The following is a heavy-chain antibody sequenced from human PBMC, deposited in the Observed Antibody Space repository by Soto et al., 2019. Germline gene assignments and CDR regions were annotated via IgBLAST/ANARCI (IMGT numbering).Heavy chain of an antibody. J-gene: IGHJ4*02. Sequence: QVQLVESGGGVVQPGRSLRLSCAASGFTFSNFCMHWGRQAPGKGLEWVAAISADGSDKYFSDSVKGRFTISRDNSKNTLFLQMNSLRVEDTAVYYCTKGSEVARQELDYWGQGTLVTVSS. CDR3: TKGSEVARQELDY. CDR1: GFTFSNFC. D-gene: IGHD3-3*01. V-gene: IGHV3-30*18. CDR2: ISADGSDK.